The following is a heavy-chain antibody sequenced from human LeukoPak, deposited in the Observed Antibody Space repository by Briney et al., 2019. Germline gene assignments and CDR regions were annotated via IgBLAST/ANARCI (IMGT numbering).Heavy chain of an antibody. Sequence: SETLSLTCTVYGXSISSYYWSWIRQPPGKGLEWIGYFYYSGSTNYNPSLKSRVTKSVDTSKNQFSLRLSSVTVADTAVYYCAESLTVTYGRFDIWGQGAMATVSS. V-gene: IGHV4-59*01. CDR2: FYYSGST. J-gene: IGHJ3*02. CDR3: AESLTVTYGRFDI. D-gene: IGHD4-17*01. CDR1: GXSISSYY.